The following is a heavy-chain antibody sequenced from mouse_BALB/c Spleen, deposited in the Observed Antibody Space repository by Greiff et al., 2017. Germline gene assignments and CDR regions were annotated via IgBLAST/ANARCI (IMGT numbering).Heavy chain of an antibody. CDR2: IYPGSGNT. Sequence: LVESGPELVKPGASVKISCKASGYTFTDYYINWVKQKPGQGLEWIGWIYPGSGNTKYNEKFKGKATLTVDTSSSTAYMQLSSLTSEDTAVYFCARSPLRLRFAYWGQGTLVTVSA. D-gene: IGHD1-2*01. J-gene: IGHJ3*01. CDR1: GYTFTDYY. CDR3: ARSPLRLRFAY. V-gene: IGHV1-84*02.